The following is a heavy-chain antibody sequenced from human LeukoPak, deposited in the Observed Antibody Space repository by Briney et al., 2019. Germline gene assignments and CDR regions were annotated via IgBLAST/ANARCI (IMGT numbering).Heavy chain of an antibody. V-gene: IGHV3-74*01. CDR2: VNNDGSTT. CDR1: GFPFSSYW. Sequence: PGGSLSLSCAASGFPFSSYWMHWVRQAPGKGLVWVSRVNNDGSTTNYADSVKGRFTISRDNTKNTLYLQMNSLRAEDTAVYFCLAAAGTIGWGQGTLVTVSS. J-gene: IGHJ4*02. CDR3: LAAAGTIG. D-gene: IGHD6-13*01.